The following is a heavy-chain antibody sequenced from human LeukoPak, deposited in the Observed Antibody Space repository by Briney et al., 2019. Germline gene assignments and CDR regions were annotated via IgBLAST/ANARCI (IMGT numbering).Heavy chain of an antibody. J-gene: IGHJ4*02. Sequence: GASLKISCKGSGSSFTYYWISGVRQMPGKGLEGMGRIDPSDSYTNYSPSFHGHVTISADKSLSTAYLQWSSLKASDTAVYYCARRGSCIGGSCYSYRGQGTLVTVSS. D-gene: IGHD2-15*01. CDR2: IDPSDSYT. V-gene: IGHV5-10-1*01. CDR3: ARRGSCIGGSCYSY. CDR1: GSSFTYYW.